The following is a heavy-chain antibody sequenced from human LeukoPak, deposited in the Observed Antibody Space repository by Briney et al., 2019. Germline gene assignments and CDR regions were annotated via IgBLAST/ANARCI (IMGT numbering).Heavy chain of an antibody. CDR1: GFTFSSYG. Sequence: GGSLRLSCAAYGFTFSSYGMNWVRQAPGKGLEWVSAIFASGGSTYYADSVKGRFTISRDNSKNTLYLQMNSLRAEDTALYYCSKGRGPAAVAPDYWGQGTLVTVSS. CDR3: SKGRGPAAVAPDY. CDR2: IFASGGST. V-gene: IGHV3-23*01. J-gene: IGHJ4*02. D-gene: IGHD2-2*01.